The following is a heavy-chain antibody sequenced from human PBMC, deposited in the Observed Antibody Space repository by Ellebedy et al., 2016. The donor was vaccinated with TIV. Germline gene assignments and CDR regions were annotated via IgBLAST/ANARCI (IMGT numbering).Heavy chain of an antibody. J-gene: IGHJ5*02. D-gene: IGHD6-6*01. Sequence: GESLKISCAASGFTFSSYSMNWVRQAPGKGLEWVSSISSSSSYIYYADSVKGRFTISRDNAKNSLYLQMNSLRAEDTAVYYCARGAQASRYSSSSGNWFDPWGQGTLVTVSS. V-gene: IGHV3-21*01. CDR3: ARGAQASRYSSSSGNWFDP. CDR1: GFTFSSYS. CDR2: ISSSSSYI.